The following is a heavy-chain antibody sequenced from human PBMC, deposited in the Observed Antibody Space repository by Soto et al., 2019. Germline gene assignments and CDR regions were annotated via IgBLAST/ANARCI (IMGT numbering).Heavy chain of an antibody. Sequence: GASVKVSCKASGYTFTSYYMHWVRQAPGQGLEWMGIINPSGGSTSYAQKFQGRVTMTRDTSTSTVYMELGSLRSEDTAVYYCAREGFGGAAAGTPFDYWGQGTLVTVSS. V-gene: IGHV1-46*01. CDR2: INPSGGST. D-gene: IGHD6-13*01. J-gene: IGHJ4*02. CDR3: AREGFGGAAAGTPFDY. CDR1: GYTFTSYY.